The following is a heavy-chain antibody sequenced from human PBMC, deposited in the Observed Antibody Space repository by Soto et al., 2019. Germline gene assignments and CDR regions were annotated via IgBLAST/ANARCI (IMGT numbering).Heavy chain of an antibody. D-gene: IGHD4-4*01. V-gene: IGHV3-30*09. J-gene: IGHJ4*02. CDR3: APSTSVTLDS. CDR2: IAYDGRTK. CDR1: GFTFQNHA. Sequence: QVQLMESGGGVVQPGKSLRLSCVASGFTFQNHAMYWIRQAPGKGLEWVALIAYDGRTKYSDAVRGRFAVSRDNSKSTQYLQMNSLRPEDTAVYYCAPSTSVTLDSWGQGALVIVSS.